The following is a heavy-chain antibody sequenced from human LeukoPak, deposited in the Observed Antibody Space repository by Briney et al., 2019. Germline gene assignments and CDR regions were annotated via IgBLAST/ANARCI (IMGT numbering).Heavy chain of an antibody. CDR3: ASFRVVPAASLGHFDY. D-gene: IGHD2-2*01. CDR2: IYYSGST. Sequence: SETLSLTCTVSGGSISSYYWSWIRQPPGKGLEWIGYIYYSGSTNYNPSLKSRVTISVDTSKNQFSLKLSSVTAADTAVYYCASFRVVPAASLGHFDYWGQGTLVTVSS. J-gene: IGHJ4*02. CDR1: GGSISSYY. V-gene: IGHV4-59*01.